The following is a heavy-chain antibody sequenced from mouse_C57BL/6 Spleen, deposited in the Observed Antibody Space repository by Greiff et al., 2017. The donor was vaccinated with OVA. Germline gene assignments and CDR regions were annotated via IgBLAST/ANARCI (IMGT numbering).Heavy chain of an antibody. CDR1: GYTFTDYY. V-gene: IGHV1-19*01. Sequence: VHVKQSGPVLVKPGASVKMSCKASGYTFTDYYMNWVKQSHGKSLEWIGVINPYNGGTSYNQKFKGKATLTVDTSSSTAYMELNSLTSEDSAVYYCARGGLSPFAYWGQGTLVTVSA. J-gene: IGHJ3*01. CDR2: INPYNGGT. D-gene: IGHD6-5*01. CDR3: ARGGLSPFAY.